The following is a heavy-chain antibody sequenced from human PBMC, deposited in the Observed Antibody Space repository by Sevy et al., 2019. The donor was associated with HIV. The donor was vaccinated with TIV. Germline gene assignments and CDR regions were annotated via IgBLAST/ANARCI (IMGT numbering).Heavy chain of an antibody. J-gene: IGHJ4*02. Sequence: GGSLRLSCAASGFTFSSYAMSWVRQAPGKGLEWVSAISGSGGSTYYADSVKGRFTISRHNSKNTLYLQMNSLRAEDTAVYYCAKGPPNYDSSGYYLFDYWGQGTLVTVSS. V-gene: IGHV3-23*01. CDR1: GFTFSSYA. D-gene: IGHD3-22*01. CDR2: ISGSGGST. CDR3: AKGPPNYDSSGYYLFDY.